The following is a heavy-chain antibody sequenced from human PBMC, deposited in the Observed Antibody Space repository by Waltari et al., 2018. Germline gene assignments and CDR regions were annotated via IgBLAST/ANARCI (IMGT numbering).Heavy chain of an antibody. V-gene: IGHV3-53*02. Sequence: VQLVETGGDLMQPGGSLRVSCVASGFSFSYNSMSWVRRAPGKGLGWVQTMDGEGGKYYADSVKGRFTISRDTSKDTLYLQLNRLTAEDTAVYYCARPSGFSRHFDYWGRGTLVTVSS. CDR2: MDGEGGK. CDR3: ARPSGFSRHFDY. D-gene: IGHD3-22*01. CDR1: GFSFSYNS. J-gene: IGHJ4*02.